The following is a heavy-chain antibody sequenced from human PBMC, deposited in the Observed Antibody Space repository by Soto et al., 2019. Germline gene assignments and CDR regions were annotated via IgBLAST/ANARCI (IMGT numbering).Heavy chain of an antibody. Sequence: QVQLQQWGAGLLKPSETLSLTCAVYGGSFSGYYWSWIRQPPGKGLEWIGEINHSGSTNYNPSLKSRVTLSVDTSKNQVSLKLSSVTAADTAVYYCARGRIAAAGRIDYWGQGTLVTVSS. V-gene: IGHV4-34*01. CDR2: INHSGST. CDR1: GGSFSGYY. J-gene: IGHJ4*02. CDR3: ARGRIAAAGRIDY. D-gene: IGHD6-13*01.